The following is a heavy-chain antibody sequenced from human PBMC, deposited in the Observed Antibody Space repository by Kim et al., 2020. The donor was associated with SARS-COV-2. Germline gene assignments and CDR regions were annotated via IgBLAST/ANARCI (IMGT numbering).Heavy chain of an antibody. CDR3: ARDLRGYSGSYWVGYCYYVMDV. Sequence: GGSLRLSCAASGFTFSSYSMNWVRQAPGKGLEWVSSISSSSSYIYYADSVKGRFTISRDNAKNSLYLQMNSLRAEDTAVYYCARDLRGYSGSYWVGYCYYVMDVWSQGTTVAVSS. CDR2: ISSSSSYI. V-gene: IGHV3-21*01. J-gene: IGHJ6*02. D-gene: IGHD1-26*01. CDR1: GFTFSSYS.